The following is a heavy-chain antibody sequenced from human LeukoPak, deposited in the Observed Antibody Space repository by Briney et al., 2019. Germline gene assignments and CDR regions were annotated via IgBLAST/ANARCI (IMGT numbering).Heavy chain of an antibody. D-gene: IGHD6-25*01. V-gene: IGHV3-15*01. CDR1: GFTFINAW. CDR3: ITAFVPYSGWLDN. J-gene: IGHJ4*02. CDR2: IKTKTDGETT. Sequence: GGSLRLSCAASGFTFINAWMSWVRQAPGKGLEWVGRIKTKTDGETTDYAAPVRGRFTISRDDSKNTLYLQMNSLKTEDSALYFCITAFVPYSGWLDNWGQGTLVTVSS.